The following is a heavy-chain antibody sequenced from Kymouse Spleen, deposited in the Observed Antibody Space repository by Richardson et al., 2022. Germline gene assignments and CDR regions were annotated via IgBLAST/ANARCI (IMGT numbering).Heavy chain of an antibody. CDR2: IYYSGST. J-gene: IGHJ6*02. Sequence: QLQLQESGPGLVKPSETLSLTCTVSGGSISSSSYYWGWIRQPPGKGLEWIGSIYYSGSTYYNPSLKSRVTISVDTSKNQFSLKLSSVTAADTAVYYCARQYFDWSRGMDVWGQGTTVTVSS. V-gene: IGHV4-39*01. CDR1: GGSISSSSYY. D-gene: IGHD3-9*01. CDR3: ARQYFDWSRGMDV.